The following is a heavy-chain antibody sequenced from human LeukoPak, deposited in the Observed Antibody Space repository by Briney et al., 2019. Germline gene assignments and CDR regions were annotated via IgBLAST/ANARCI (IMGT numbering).Heavy chain of an antibody. V-gene: IGHV4-59*08. CDR3: ARHSAGTTKDY. CDR1: GGSISSYY. D-gene: IGHD1-1*01. Sequence: SETLSLTCTVSGGSISSYYWSWIRQPPRKGLEWIGYISYSGSTYYNPSLKSRVSISVDTSKNQFSLRLSSVTAADTAVYYCARHSAGTTKDYWGQGTLVTVSS. J-gene: IGHJ4*02. CDR2: ISYSGST.